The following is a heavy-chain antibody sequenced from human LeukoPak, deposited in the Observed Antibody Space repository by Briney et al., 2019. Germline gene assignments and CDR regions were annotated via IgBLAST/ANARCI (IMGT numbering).Heavy chain of an antibody. Sequence: GGSLRLSCAASGFTFSSYAMSWVRQAPGKGLEWVSAISGSGGSTYYADSVKGRFTISRDNSKNTLYLQMNSLRAEDTAVYYCAKDPYSSSLVTRYMDVWGKGTTVTVSS. CDR1: GFTFSSYA. V-gene: IGHV3-23*01. J-gene: IGHJ6*03. D-gene: IGHD6-13*01. CDR3: AKDPYSSSLVTRYMDV. CDR2: ISGSGGST.